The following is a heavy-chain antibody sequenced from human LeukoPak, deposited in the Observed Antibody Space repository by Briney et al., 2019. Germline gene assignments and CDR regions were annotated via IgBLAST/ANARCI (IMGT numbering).Heavy chain of an antibody. D-gene: IGHD2-2*01. Sequence: GGSLRHSCAASGFTFSSYEMNWVRQAPGKGLQWVSDISSSGTTISYADSVKGRFATSRDNAKNSLYLQMNSLRAEDTAVYYCAIKYCSTTSCLFDNWGQGTLVTVSS. CDR2: ISSSGTTI. J-gene: IGHJ4*02. V-gene: IGHV3-48*03. CDR3: AIKYCSTTSCLFDN. CDR1: GFTFSSYE.